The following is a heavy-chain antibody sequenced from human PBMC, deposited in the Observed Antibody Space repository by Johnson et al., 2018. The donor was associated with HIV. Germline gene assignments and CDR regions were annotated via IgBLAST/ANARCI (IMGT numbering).Heavy chain of an antibody. CDR1: GFTVSRNY. CDR2: IYSGGST. V-gene: IGHV3-66*01. CDR3: ARDHGQLWLLPAFDI. D-gene: IGHD5-18*01. Sequence: LVESGGGLVQPGGSLRLYCAASGFTVSRNYMSWVRQAPGKGLEWVSVIYSGGSTYYADSVKGRFPISRDNAKNSLYLQMNSLRAEDTAVYYCARDHGQLWLLPAFDIWGQGTMVTVSS. J-gene: IGHJ3*02.